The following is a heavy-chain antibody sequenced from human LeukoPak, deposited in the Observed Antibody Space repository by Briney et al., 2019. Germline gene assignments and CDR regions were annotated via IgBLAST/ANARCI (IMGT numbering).Heavy chain of an antibody. V-gene: IGHV3-9*03. CDR1: AFTFDDYA. D-gene: IGHD3-22*01. CDR3: EKALSSSYYDSSGSYSAFDI. CDR2: ISWDSGSI. J-gene: IGHJ3*02. Sequence: PGRSLRLSCAASAFTFDDYAMHWVRQAPGKGLEWVSGISWDSGSIAYADSVKGRFTISRDNAKNSLYLQMSSLRPEDMALYYCEKALSSSYYDSSGSYSAFDIWGQGTMVTVSS.